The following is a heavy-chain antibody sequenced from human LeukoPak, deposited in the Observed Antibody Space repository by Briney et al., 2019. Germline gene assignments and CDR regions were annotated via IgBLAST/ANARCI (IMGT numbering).Heavy chain of an antibody. V-gene: IGHV4-34*01. J-gene: IGHJ4*02. CDR1: GGSFSGYY. Sequence: PSETLSLTCAVYGGSFSGYYWSWIRQPPGKGLEWIGEINYSGSTNYNPSLKSRVTISVDTSKNQFSLKLSSVTAADTAVYYCARGRPMVRGVIITSRDRGYFDYWGQGTLVTVSS. CDR2: INYSGST. CDR3: ARGRPMVRGVIITSRDRGYFDY. D-gene: IGHD3-10*01.